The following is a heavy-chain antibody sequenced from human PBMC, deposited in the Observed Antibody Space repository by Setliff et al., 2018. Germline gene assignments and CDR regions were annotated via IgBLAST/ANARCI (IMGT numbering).Heavy chain of an antibody. CDR1: GGSISSHY. J-gene: IGHJ3*02. CDR3: ASGKTFFGAFIRAFDI. Sequence: SETLSLTCTVSGGSISSHYWSWIRQPPGKGLEWIGSIYYSGSTNYNPSLKSRVTISVDTSKNQFSLKLSSVTAADTAVYYCASGKTFFGAFIRAFDIWGQGRMVTVSS. V-gene: IGHV4-59*08. CDR2: IYYSGST. D-gene: IGHD3-3*01.